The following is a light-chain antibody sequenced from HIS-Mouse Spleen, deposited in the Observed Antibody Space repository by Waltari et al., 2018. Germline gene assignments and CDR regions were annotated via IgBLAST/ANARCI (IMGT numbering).Light chain of an antibody. CDR1: SSTTGNNA. J-gene: IGLJ3*02. Sequence: QSVLTQPPSVSEAPRQRVPISCSGSSSTTGNNAFNWYQQLPGKAPKLLIYYDDLLPSGVSDRFSGSKSGTSASLAISGLQSEDEADYYCAAWDDRLNGWVFGGGTKLTVL. CDR3: AAWDDRLNGWV. CDR2: YDD. V-gene: IGLV1-36*01.